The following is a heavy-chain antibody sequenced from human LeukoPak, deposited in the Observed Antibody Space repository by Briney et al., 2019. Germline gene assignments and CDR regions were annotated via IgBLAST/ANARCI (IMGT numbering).Heavy chain of an antibody. V-gene: IGHV3-30*04. D-gene: IGHD3-10*01. CDR3: ARDAVTSGSGSYPPY. CDR2: ISYHGSNK. CDR1: GFTFNSYA. Sequence: PGGSLRLSCAASGFTFNSYAMHWVRQAPGEGLEWVALISYHGSNKFYADSVKGRFTISRDNSKNTLYLQMNSLRPEDTAVYYCARDAVTSGSGSYPPYWGQGTLVTVSS. J-gene: IGHJ4*02.